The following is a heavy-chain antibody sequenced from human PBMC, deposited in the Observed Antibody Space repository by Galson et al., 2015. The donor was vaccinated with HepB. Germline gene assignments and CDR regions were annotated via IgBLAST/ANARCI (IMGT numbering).Heavy chain of an antibody. CDR3: VKGCDPTCHTIVLDR. V-gene: IGHV3-30*18. D-gene: IGHD3-9*01. Sequence: LRLSCAASGFPFNNNGMHWVRQAPGKGLEWVAVISHDGDFIRYADSVRARFTISRDNSKNTLYLQMNSLRTADTAVYYCVKGCDPTCHTIVLDRWGQGVRV. CDR1: GFPFNNNG. J-gene: IGHJ5*02. CDR2: ISHDGDFI.